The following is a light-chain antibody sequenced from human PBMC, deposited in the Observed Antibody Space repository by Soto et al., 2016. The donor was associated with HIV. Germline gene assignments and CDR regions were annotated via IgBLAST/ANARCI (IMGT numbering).Light chain of an antibody. Sequence: SYELTQPPSLSVAPRKTARITCGGNNVGSKSVQWYQQKPGQAPILVLYDNSDRPSGIPERFSGSNSGDTATLTISRVEAGGEADYYCQVWDASTDLVVFGGGTKLTVL. CDR1: NVGSKS. CDR3: QVWDASTDLVV. J-gene: IGLJ2*01. V-gene: IGLV3-21*03. CDR2: DNS.